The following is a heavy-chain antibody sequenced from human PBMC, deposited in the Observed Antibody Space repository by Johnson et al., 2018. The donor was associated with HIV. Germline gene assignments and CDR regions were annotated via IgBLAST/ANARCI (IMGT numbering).Heavy chain of an antibody. V-gene: IGHV3-11*04. D-gene: IGHD2-2*01. CDR2: ISSSGSNI. Sequence: QEKLVESGGGLVKSGGSLRLSCAPSGFTFSDYYMSWMRQAPGQGLEWVSYISSSGSNIYYADSVKGRFTISRDNAKNSLYLQMNSLRAEDTAVYYCARDLVVVVPSALVGAFDIWGQGTMVTVTP. CDR3: ARDLVVVVPSALVGAFDI. CDR1: GFTFSDYY. J-gene: IGHJ3*02.